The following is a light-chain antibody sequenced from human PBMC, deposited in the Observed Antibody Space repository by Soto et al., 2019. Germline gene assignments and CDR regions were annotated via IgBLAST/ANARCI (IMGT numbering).Light chain of an antibody. CDR1: LSDVGGQNL. CDR3: SSYTGTNVI. Sequence: QSALTQPPSASGSPGQSVTISCTGTLSDVGGQNLVSWYRQDPGKAPKLIIYDVNQRPSGVPDRFSGSKSGSTASLTVSGLQPEDEANYYCSSYTGTNVIFGGGTKLTVL. V-gene: IGLV2-8*01. J-gene: IGLJ2*01. CDR2: DVN.